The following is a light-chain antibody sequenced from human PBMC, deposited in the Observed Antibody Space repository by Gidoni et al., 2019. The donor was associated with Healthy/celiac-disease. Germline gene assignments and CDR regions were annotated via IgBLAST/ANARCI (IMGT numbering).Light chain of an antibody. CDR1: QSISTY. CDR2: AAS. CDR3: QQSYNTPLT. Sequence: DIQMNQSPSSLSASVGDRVTITCRASQSISTYLNWYQQKPGKAPKLLIYAASSLQSGVPSRFSASGSGTDFTLTISSLQPEDFATYYCQQSYNTPLTFGGGTQVEIK. J-gene: IGKJ4*01. V-gene: IGKV1-39*01.